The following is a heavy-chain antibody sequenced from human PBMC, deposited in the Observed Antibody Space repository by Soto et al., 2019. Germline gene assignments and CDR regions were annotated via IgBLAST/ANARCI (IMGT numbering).Heavy chain of an antibody. D-gene: IGHD1-26*01. CDR3: AKEAGMGGWFDP. CDR2: MYYSGST. Sequence: QVQLQESGPGLVKPSETLSLTCSVSGASISNYYWTWIRQSPGKGLEWIGYMYYSGSTNYNPSLKSRVTITIDTSKNQFSLKLRSVTCADTAVYYCAKEAGMGGWFDPWGQGTLVTVSS. V-gene: IGHV4-59*01. CDR1: GASISNYY. J-gene: IGHJ5*02.